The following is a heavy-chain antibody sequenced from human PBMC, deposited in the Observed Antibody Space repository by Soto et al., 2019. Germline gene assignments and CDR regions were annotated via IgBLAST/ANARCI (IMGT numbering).Heavy chain of an antibody. D-gene: IGHD6-19*01. Sequence: LRVSCAASGFSFVNYAMNWVRQAPGKGLEWVSGLSGSGTSTYYADSVKGRFTISRDNSRDTLFLQMNSLTADDTAVYYCAKATTNGGWFNPFDSWGQGALVTSPQ. V-gene: IGHV3-23*01. CDR2: LSGSGTST. J-gene: IGHJ4*02. CDR1: GFSFVNYA. CDR3: AKATTNGGWFNPFDS.